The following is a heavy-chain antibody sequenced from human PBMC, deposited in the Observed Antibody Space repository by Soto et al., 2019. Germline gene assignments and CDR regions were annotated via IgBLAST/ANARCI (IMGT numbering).Heavy chain of an antibody. CDR3: ARHERPGMGQIAVAAVDY. CDR2: IYYSVST. V-gene: IGHV4-59*08. D-gene: IGHD6-19*01. J-gene: IGHJ4*02. Sequence: SETLSLTCTVSGVSISSYYWRWIRQPPGKGLEWIGYIYYSVSTNYNPSLKSRVTISVDTSKNQFSLKLSSVTAADTAVYYCARHERPGMGQIAVAAVDYWGQGTLVTVS. CDR1: GVSISSYY.